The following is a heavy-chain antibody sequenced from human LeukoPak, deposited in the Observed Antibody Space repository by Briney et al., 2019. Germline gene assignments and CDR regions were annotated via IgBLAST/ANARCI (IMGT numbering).Heavy chain of an antibody. CDR3: ARVVAATLYDLDY. CDR1: GGSISSGNFY. V-gene: IGHV4-30-4*08. D-gene: IGHD2-15*01. Sequence: SQTLSLTCTVSGGSISSGNFYWSWIRQHPGKGLEWVGYIYYSGNTYYNPSLKSRVTISVDTSKNQFSLKLSSVTAADTAVYYCARVVAATLYDLDYWGQGTLVTVSS. J-gene: IGHJ4*02. CDR2: IYYSGNT.